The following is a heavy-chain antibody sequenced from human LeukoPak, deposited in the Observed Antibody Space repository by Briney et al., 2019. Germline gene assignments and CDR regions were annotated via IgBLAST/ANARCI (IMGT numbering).Heavy chain of an antibody. J-gene: IGHJ4*02. CDR1: GFTFSDYS. D-gene: IGHD1-1*01. CDR2: ITGISDI. CDR3: ARAIRL. V-gene: IGHV3-69-1*02. Sequence: SGVSLRLSCTASGFTFSDYSVNWVRQAPGKGLEWVSCITGISDIYYADSVKGRFTISRDNAKNSVYLQMNSLRAEDTGIYYCARAIRLWGQGTLVPVSS.